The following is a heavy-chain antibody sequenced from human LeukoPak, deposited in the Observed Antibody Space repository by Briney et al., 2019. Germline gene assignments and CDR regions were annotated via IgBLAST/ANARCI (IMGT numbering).Heavy chain of an antibody. Sequence: PGGSLRLSCVASRFTFSSYGMHWVRQAPGKGLEWVAVISYDGSNKYYADSVKGRFTISRDNSKNTLYLQMNSPRAEDTAVYYCARVRSPQNSGSYLNDYWGQGTLVTVSS. CDR2: ISYDGSNK. J-gene: IGHJ4*02. CDR1: RFTFSSYG. D-gene: IGHD1-26*01. V-gene: IGHV3-30*03. CDR3: ARVRSPQNSGSYLNDY.